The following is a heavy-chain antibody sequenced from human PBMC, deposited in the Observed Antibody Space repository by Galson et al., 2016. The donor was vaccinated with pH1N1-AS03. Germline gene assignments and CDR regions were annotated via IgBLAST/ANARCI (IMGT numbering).Heavy chain of an antibody. CDR2: ISNSGNTV. CDR1: GFTFSGYY. J-gene: IGHJ5*01. D-gene: IGHD3-22*01. Sequence: SLRLSCAASGFTFSGYYMSWTRQAPGKGLEWISCISNSGNTVHYADSVKGRFTISRDNDKNSLYLQLSSLRAEDTAVYYCARDTTYATSGYYYPHFDSWGQGTLVTASS. V-gene: IGHV3-11*04. CDR3: ARDTTYATSGYYYPHFDS.